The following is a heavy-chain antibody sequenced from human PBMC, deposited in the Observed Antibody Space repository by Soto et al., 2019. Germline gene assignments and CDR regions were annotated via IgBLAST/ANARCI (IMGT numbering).Heavy chain of an antibody. D-gene: IGHD3-10*01. CDR1: GFTLSTYD. J-gene: IGHJ6*03. Sequence: GSLRLSCAASGFTLSTYDMHWVRQATGKGLEWVAALSYAGDTYYPGSVKGRFTVSREGAKNSLYLQMNSLTAGDTAVYYCXXGXHSAXGYYYMDVXGKXTTXXVSS. CDR3: XXGXHSAXGYYYMDV. CDR2: LSYAGDT. V-gene: IGHV3-13*01.